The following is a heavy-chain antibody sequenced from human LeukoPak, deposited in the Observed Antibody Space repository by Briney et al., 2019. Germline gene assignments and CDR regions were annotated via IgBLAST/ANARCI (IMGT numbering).Heavy chain of an antibody. V-gene: IGHV3-64D*06. Sequence: GGSLRLSCSASGFTFSSYAMHWVRQAPGKGMEYVSAISRSGDSIYYADSVKGRISISRDNSKNTLYLQMSSLRAEDTAVYYCVKGTYTAAHWGQGTLVTVSS. CDR3: VKGTYTAAH. D-gene: IGHD1-14*01. J-gene: IGHJ4*02. CDR2: ISRSGDSI. CDR1: GFTFSSYA.